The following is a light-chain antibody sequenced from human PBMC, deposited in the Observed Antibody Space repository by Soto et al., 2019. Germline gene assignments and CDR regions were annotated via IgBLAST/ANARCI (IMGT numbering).Light chain of an antibody. CDR1: QSVSSY. CDR3: QQFSSYPLT. CDR2: DAS. V-gene: IGKV3-20*01. Sequence: EIVLTQSPATLSLSPGERATLSCRASQSVSSYLAWYQQKPGQAPRLLIYDASSRATGIPDGFSGGGSGTDFTLTISRLEPEDFAVYYCQQFSSYPLTFGGGTKVDI. J-gene: IGKJ4*01.